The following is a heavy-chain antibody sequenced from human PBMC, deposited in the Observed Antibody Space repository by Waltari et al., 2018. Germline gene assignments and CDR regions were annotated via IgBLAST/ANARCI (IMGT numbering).Heavy chain of an antibody. D-gene: IGHD6-19*01. CDR3: ANLYSSGWNGY. V-gene: IGHV3-23*01. CDR1: GFTFSSYA. CDR2: ISGSVGST. J-gene: IGHJ4*02. Sequence: EVQLLESGGGLVQPGGSLRLSCAASGFTFSSYAMSWVRQAPGKGLGWVSAISGSVGSTYYADSGKGRFTISRDNSKNTLYLQMNSLRAEDTAVYYCANLYSSGWNGYWGQGTLVTVSS.